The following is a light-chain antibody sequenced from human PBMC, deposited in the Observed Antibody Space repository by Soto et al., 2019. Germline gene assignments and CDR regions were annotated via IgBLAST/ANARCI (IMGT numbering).Light chain of an antibody. CDR2: AAS. Sequence: DIQMTQSPSSMSASVGERVTITCRASQSISSYLKWYQQKPGKAPKLLIYAASSLQSGVPSRFSGSGSGTDFALTISSQQPEDFATYYCQQSYSTPHTFGQGTKLEIK. J-gene: IGKJ2*01. CDR1: QSISSY. V-gene: IGKV1-39*01. CDR3: QQSYSTPHT.